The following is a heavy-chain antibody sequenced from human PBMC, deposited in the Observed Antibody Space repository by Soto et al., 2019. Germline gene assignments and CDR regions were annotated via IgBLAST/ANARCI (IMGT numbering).Heavy chain of an antibody. CDR2: ISGSGGST. CDR1: GFTFSSYA. D-gene: IGHD6-6*01. CDR3: VVSLGIAARPDVGRRRPGWQGYFDY. V-gene: IGHV3-23*01. Sequence: GGSLRLSCAASGFTFSSYAMSWVRQAPGKGLEWVSAISGSGGSTYYADSVKGRFTISRDNSKNTLYLQMNSLRAEDTAVYYCVVSLGIAARPDVGRRRPGWQGYFDYWGQGTLVTVSS. J-gene: IGHJ4*02.